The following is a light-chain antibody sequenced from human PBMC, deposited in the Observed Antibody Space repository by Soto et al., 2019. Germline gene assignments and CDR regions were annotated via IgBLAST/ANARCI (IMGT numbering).Light chain of an antibody. V-gene: IGKV1-39*01. CDR2: GAS. J-gene: IGKJ1*01. Sequence: ITQSPCTLCAYVSDRVTITYQASQSISIYLNWYQLKPGKAPNLLMYGASYLKSGVPTRFSGSCAGTDFILTSSSVLRAEVAIYYCQETYTAREIAFGQGTKVDIK. CDR1: QSISIY. CDR3: QETYTAREIA.